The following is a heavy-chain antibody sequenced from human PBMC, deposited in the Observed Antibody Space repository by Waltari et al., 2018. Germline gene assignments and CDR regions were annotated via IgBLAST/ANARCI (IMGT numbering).Heavy chain of an antibody. CDR3: AKDAFGNTYLDH. D-gene: IGHD3-10*01. V-gene: IGHV3-30*18. Sequence: QVQLVESGGGVVQPGMSLRLSCAASGFSLSHFGMHWVRQAPGKGVELVALASFDGSTTYYADSVRGRFTISRDNSKNTLYLDINTLRVDDTAIYYCAKDAFGNTYLDHWGQGTLVTVSS. J-gene: IGHJ5*02. CDR1: GFSLSHFG. CDR2: ASFDGSTT.